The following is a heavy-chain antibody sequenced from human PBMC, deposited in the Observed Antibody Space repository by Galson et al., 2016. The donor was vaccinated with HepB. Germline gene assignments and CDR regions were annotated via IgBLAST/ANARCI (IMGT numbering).Heavy chain of an antibody. CDR3: AKDHHCNYAHSYYGIDL. CDR1: GFTFSSYA. V-gene: IGHV3-30*04. D-gene: IGHD1-7*01. Sequence: SLRLSCAASGFTFSSYAMNWVRQAPSKGLEWVAAITFDGSNTYYADSVKGRFTISRDKSNNTLYLQMNSLRAEDPAVYYCAKDHHCNYAHSYYGIDLWGQGTTVTVSS. J-gene: IGHJ6*02. CDR2: ITFDGSNT.